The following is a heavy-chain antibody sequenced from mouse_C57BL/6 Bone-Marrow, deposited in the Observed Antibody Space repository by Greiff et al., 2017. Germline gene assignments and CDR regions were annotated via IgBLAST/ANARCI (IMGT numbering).Heavy chain of an antibody. CDR3: ARSYYYGSSYWYFDV. CDR1: GYTFTSYW. D-gene: IGHD1-1*01. V-gene: IGHV1-72*01. CDR2: IDPNSGGT. J-gene: IGHJ1*03. Sequence: QVQLQQPGAELVKPGASVKLSCKASGYTFTSYWMHWVKQRPGRGLEWIGRIDPNSGGTKYNEKFKSKATLTVDKHSSTAYMQLSILTSEDSAVYYCARSYYYGSSYWYFDVWGTGTTVTVSS.